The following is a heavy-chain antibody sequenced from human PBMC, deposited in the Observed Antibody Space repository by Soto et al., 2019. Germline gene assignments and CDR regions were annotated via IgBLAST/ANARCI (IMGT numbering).Heavy chain of an antibody. Sequence: PVGSLRLSCAASGFTFSSYAMSWVRQAPGKGLEWVSAISGSGGSTYYADSVKGRFTISRDNSKNTLYLQMNSLRAEDTAVYYCAKDGPYVDTAMWFDYWGQGTLVTVSS. CDR3: AKDGPYVDTAMWFDY. J-gene: IGHJ4*02. CDR2: ISGSGGST. CDR1: GFTFSSYA. V-gene: IGHV3-23*01. D-gene: IGHD5-18*01.